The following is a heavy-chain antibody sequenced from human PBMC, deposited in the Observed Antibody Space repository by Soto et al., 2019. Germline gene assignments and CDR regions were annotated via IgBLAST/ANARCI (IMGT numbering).Heavy chain of an antibody. J-gene: IGHJ5*02. V-gene: IGHV4-31*03. CDR3: ARSYYDFWSGYHSGTPYNWFDP. CDR2: IYYSGST. CDR1: GGSISSGGYY. Sequence: SETLSLTCTVSGGSISSGGYYWSWIRQHPGKGLEWIGYIYYSGSTYYNPSLKSRVTISVDTSKNQFSLKLSSVTAADTAVYYCARSYYDFWSGYHSGTPYNWFDPWGQGTLVTVSS. D-gene: IGHD3-3*01.